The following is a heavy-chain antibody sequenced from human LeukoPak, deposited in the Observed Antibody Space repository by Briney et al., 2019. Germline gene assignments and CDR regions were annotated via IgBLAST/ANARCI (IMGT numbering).Heavy chain of an antibody. CDR1: GFTFSNYG. CDR2: ISSSSNFI. J-gene: IGHJ4*02. V-gene: IGHV3-21*01. Sequence: GGSLRLSCAASGFTFSNYGMHWVRQAPGKGLEWVSSISSSSNFIYYADSVKGRFTISRDNAKNSLYLQMNSLRAEDTAVYYCARVLGSGSYLSFDYWGQGTPVTVSS. CDR3: ARVLGSGSYLSFDY. D-gene: IGHD1-26*01.